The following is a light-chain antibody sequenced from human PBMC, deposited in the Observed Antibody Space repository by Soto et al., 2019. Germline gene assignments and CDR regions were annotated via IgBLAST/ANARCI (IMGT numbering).Light chain of an antibody. CDR1: SSDVVGYNY. CDR3: SSYAGSNNFV. V-gene: IGLV2-8*01. CDR2: EVS. Sequence: QSALTQPPSASGSPGQSVTISCTGTSSDVVGYNYVSWYQQHPGKAPKLMIYEVSKRPSGVPDRFSGSKSGNTASLTVSGLQADDEADYYCSSYAGSNNFVFGTGTKLTVL. J-gene: IGLJ1*01.